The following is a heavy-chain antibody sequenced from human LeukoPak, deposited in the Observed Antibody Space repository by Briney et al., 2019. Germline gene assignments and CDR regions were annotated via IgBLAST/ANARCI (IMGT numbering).Heavy chain of an antibody. CDR2: IRSKAYDYAT. CDR1: GFTFSVSA. J-gene: IGHJ4*02. CDR3: GYSSAWSIDY. Sequence: GGSLKLSCAASGFTFSVSAVHWVRQASGKGLEWIGRIRSKAYDYATAYAASVKGRFTISRDDSKNTAYLQMNSLKTEDTAVYYCGYSSAWSIDYWGQGTLVTVSS. V-gene: IGHV3-73*01. D-gene: IGHD6-19*01.